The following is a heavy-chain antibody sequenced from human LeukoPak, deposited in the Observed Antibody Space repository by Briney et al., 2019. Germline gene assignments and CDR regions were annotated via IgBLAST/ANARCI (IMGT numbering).Heavy chain of an antibody. V-gene: IGHV3-43*02. CDR2: IGGDGGST. J-gene: IGHJ6*02. Sequence: GGSLRLSCAAPGFTFDDYAMHWVRQAPGKGLEWVSLIGGDGGSTYYADSVKGRFTISRDNSKNSLYLQMNSLRTEDTALYYCAKDLTPVVAATHYYYYGMDVWGQGTTVTVSS. D-gene: IGHD2-15*01. CDR3: AKDLTPVVAATHYYYYGMDV. CDR1: GFTFDDYA.